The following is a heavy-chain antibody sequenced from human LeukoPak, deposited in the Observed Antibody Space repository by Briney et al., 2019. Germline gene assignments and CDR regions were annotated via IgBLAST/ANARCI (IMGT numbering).Heavy chain of an antibody. CDR1: GFTFDDYG. CDR2: INWNGGST. V-gene: IGHV3-20*04. CDR3: AGVSQIYYYYYMDV. Sequence: GGSLRLSCAASGFTFDDYGMSWVRQAPGKGLEWVSGINWNGGSTGYADSVKGRFTISRDNAKNSLYLQMNSLRAEDTALYYCAGVSQIYYYYYMDVWGKGTTVTVSS. J-gene: IGHJ6*03.